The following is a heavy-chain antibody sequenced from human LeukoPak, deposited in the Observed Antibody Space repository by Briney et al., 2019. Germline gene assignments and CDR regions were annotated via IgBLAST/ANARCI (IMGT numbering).Heavy chain of an antibody. J-gene: IGHJ4*02. CDR3: ARDPSRGLYYFDH. V-gene: IGHV3-53*01. CDR2: LYSGGSI. Sequence: GGSLRLSCAASGLILSSNYMSWVRRAPGRGQEWVSALYSGGSIYYADSVKGRFSIPRDNSKNMLYLQMNSLRAEDTAVYYCARDPSRGLYYFDHWGQGTLVTVSS. D-gene: IGHD3-10*01. CDR1: GLILSSNY.